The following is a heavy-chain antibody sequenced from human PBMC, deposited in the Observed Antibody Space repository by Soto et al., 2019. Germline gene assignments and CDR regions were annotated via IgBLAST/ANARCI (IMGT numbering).Heavy chain of an antibody. CDR1: GYTFTSYD. V-gene: IGHV1-8*01. Sequence: ASVKVSCKASGYTFTSYDINWVRQATGQGLEWMGWMNPNSGNTGYAQKFQGRVTMTRNTSISTAYMELSSLRSEDTAVYYCARDKALDFGVVIDGMDVWGQGTTVTFSS. D-gene: IGHD3-3*01. CDR3: ARDKALDFGVVIDGMDV. J-gene: IGHJ6*02. CDR2: MNPNSGNT.